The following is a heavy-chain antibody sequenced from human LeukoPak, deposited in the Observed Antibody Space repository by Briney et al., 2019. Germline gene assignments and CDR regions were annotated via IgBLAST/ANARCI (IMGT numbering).Heavy chain of an antibody. J-gene: IGHJ4*02. Sequence: GGSLRPSSAASGFTFSVVAMVWLPQAPGKGLGWVSAISGSGGSTFYADSVKGRFTISRDNSKNTVYLQMSGLRAEDTALYYCAKAHCLPTYCPNSRYWRRGPLVTVSS. CDR1: GFTFSVVA. CDR2: ISGSGGST. D-gene: IGHD2-21*01. CDR3: AKAHCLPTYCPNSRY. V-gene: IGHV3-23*01.